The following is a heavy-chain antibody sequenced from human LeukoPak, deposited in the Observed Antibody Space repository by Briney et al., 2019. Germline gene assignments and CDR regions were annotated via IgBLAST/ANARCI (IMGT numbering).Heavy chain of an antibody. CDR2: IRAGGDTT. CDR3: ARDPNGDYIGAFDF. Sequence: GGSLRLSCTASGFTFRTYAMIRVRQAPGKGLEWVSAIRAGGDTTVYADAVRGRFTISRDNSNNALYLQMNELRADDTAVYYCARDPNGDYIGAFDFWGQGTMVTVSS. V-gene: IGHV3-23*01. D-gene: IGHD4-17*01. CDR1: GFTFRTYA. J-gene: IGHJ3*01.